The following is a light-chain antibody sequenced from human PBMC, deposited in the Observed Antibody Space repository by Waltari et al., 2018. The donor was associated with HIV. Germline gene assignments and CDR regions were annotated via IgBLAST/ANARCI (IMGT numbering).Light chain of an antibody. CDR1: PSDVGAYNY. J-gene: IGLJ2*01. Sequence: QSALTQPPSASGSPGQSVTISCTGKPSDVGAYNYVSWYQQHPGKAPKLMIYEVFTRPSGVPDRFSGSKSGNTASLTVSGLQAEDEADDYCTSYAGRNTFVFGGGTKLTVL. CDR3: TSYAGRNTFV. CDR2: EVF. V-gene: IGLV2-8*01.